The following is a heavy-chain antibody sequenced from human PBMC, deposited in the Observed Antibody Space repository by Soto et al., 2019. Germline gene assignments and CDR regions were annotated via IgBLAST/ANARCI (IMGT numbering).Heavy chain of an antibody. CDR2: LSYDGNYK. J-gene: IGHJ5*02. CDR3: AREIAVAGTKWFDP. CDR1: GFTFSSYA. Sequence: QVQLVESGGGVVQPGRSLRLSCAASGFTFSSYAMHWVRQAPGKGLGWVAVLSYDGNYKNYADSVKGRFTISRDNSKNTLYLQMNSLRAEDTAVYSCAREIAVAGTKWFDPWGQGTLVTVSS. V-gene: IGHV3-30-3*01. D-gene: IGHD6-19*01.